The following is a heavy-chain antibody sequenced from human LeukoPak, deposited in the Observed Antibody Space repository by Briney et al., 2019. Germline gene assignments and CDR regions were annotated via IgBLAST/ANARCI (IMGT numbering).Heavy chain of an antibody. V-gene: IGHV3-9*01. Sequence: QTGRSLRLSCAASGFTFDDYAMHWVRQAPGKGLEWVSGISWNSGSIGYADSVKGRFTISRDNAKNSLYLQMNSLRAEDTALYYCAKDAIFPRYSSGYYHYFDCWGQGTLVTVSS. CDR1: GFTFDDYA. J-gene: IGHJ4*02. CDR2: ISWNSGSI. CDR3: AKDAIFPRYSSGYYHYFDC. D-gene: IGHD3-22*01.